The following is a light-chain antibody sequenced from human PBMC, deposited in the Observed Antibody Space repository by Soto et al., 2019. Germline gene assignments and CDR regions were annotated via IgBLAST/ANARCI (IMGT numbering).Light chain of an antibody. V-gene: IGKV3-11*01. Sequence: EIVLTQSPATLSLSPGERATISCRASQSVSSYLAWYQQKPGQAPRLLIYGASNRATDIPARFSGSGSGTDVTLTISSLESEDFAVYYCQQRGNRPRTFGQGTKLEIK. CDR3: QQRGNRPRT. CDR2: GAS. CDR1: QSVSSY. J-gene: IGKJ2*01.